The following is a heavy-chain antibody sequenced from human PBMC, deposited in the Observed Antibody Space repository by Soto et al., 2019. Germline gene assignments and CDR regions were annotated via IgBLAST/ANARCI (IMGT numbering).Heavy chain of an antibody. D-gene: IGHD6-19*01. CDR1: GGTFSSYA. J-gene: IGHJ4*02. Sequence: QVQLVQSGAEVKKPGSSVKVSCKASGGTFSSYAISWVRQAPGQGLEWMGGIIPIFGTANYAQKFQGRVTITADESTSTAYMELRILRSQDSVVYYCARDGSSGGFDYWGQGTLVTVSS. V-gene: IGHV1-69*01. CDR2: IIPIFGTA. CDR3: ARDGSSGGFDY.